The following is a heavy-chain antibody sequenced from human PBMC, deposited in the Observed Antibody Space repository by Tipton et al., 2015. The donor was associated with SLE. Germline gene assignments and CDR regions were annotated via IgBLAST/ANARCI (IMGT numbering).Heavy chain of an antibody. CDR1: GGSIRSHY. D-gene: IGHD4-17*01. J-gene: IGHJ3*02. CDR3: ARVAGDHDAFDI. Sequence: GLVKPSETLSLTCTVSGGSIRSHYWSWIRQPPGKGLEWIGEINHSGSTNYNPSLKRRVTISVDTSKNQFSLKLSSVTAADTAVYYCARVAGDHDAFDIWGQGTMVTVSS. CDR2: INHSGST. V-gene: IGHV4-34*01.